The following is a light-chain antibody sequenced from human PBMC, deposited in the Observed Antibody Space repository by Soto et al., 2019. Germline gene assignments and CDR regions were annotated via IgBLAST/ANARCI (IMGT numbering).Light chain of an antibody. CDR3: HQYNDWPPA. V-gene: IGKV3-15*01. CDR1: QSVSNN. J-gene: IGKJ1*01. Sequence: EIVVTQSPATLSVSPGERATLSCRASQSVSNNVAWYHQKPGQAPRLLIYGPSTRASGVPPRVSGSGYGREFTLTIRSLQSEDYGVYYCHQYNDWPPAFGQGTKVEIK. CDR2: GPS.